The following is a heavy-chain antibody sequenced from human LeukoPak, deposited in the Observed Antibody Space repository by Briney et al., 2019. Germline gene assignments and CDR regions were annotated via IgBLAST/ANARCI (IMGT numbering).Heavy chain of an antibody. CDR1: GFTFSSYS. Sequence: GGSLRLSCAASGFTFSSYSMIWVRQAPGKGLEWVSSITSSSSYIYYADSVKGRFTISRDNAKNSLYLQMNSLRAEDTAVYCCARDLHGDYVNYWGQGTLVTVSS. J-gene: IGHJ4*02. CDR2: ITSSSSYI. D-gene: IGHD4-17*01. V-gene: IGHV3-21*01. CDR3: ARDLHGDYVNY.